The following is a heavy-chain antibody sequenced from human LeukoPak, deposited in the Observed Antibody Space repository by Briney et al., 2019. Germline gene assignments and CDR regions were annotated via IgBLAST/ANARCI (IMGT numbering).Heavy chain of an antibody. V-gene: IGHV1-69-2*01. D-gene: IGHD2-8*01. Sequence: ASVKISCKVSGYTFTDYYMHWVQQAPGKGLEWMGLVDPEDGETIYAEKFQGRVTITADTSTDTAYMELSSLRSEDTAVYYCATDSRYCTNSVCYNIPIDYWGQGTLVTVSS. CDR2: VDPEDGET. CDR3: ATDSRYCTNSVCYNIPIDY. J-gene: IGHJ4*02. CDR1: GYTFTDYY.